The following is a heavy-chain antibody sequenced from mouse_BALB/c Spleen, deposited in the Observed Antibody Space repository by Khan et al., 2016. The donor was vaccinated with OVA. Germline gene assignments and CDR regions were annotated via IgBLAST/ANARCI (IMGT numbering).Heavy chain of an antibody. CDR3: ARARGNYLLDH. D-gene: IGHD2-1*01. Sequence: QIQLVQSGPELKKPGETVKISCKASRYTFTDYGMNWVKQAPGKGLKWMGWISTYTGQPTYADDFKGRFAFSLETSATTVFLQINNLKNEDMATSYCARARGNYLLDHWGQGSTLTVSS. CDR1: RYTFTDYG. CDR2: ISTYTGQP. J-gene: IGHJ2*01. V-gene: IGHV9-1*02.